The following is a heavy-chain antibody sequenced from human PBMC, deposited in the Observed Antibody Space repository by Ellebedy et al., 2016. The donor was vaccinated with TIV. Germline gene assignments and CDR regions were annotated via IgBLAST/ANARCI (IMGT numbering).Heavy chain of an antibody. Sequence: GGSLRLXXAASGFSFSIYGMHWVRQAPGKGLEWVALISYDGSDKYYADSVKGRFTISRDNSKNTLYLQMNSLRAEDTAVYYCAKDLTVRGIIIKGRWYFDLWGRGTLVTVSS. CDR1: GFSFSIYG. J-gene: IGHJ2*01. CDR2: ISYDGSDK. D-gene: IGHD3-10*01. CDR3: AKDLTVRGIIIKGRWYFDL. V-gene: IGHV3-30*18.